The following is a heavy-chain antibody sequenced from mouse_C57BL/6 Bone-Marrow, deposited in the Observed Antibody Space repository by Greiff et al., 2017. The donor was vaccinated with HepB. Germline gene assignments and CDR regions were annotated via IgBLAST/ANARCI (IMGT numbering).Heavy chain of an antibody. V-gene: IGHV1-55*01. D-gene: IGHD1-2*01. Sequence: QVQLQQSGAELVKPGASVKMSCKASGYTFTSYWITWVKQRPGQGLEWIGDIYPGSGSTNYNEKFKSKATLTVDTSSSTAFMQLSSLTSEDSAVYYCARLRLRYAMDYWGQGTSVTVSS. CDR1: GYTFTSYW. CDR3: ARLRLRYAMDY. J-gene: IGHJ4*01. CDR2: IYPGSGST.